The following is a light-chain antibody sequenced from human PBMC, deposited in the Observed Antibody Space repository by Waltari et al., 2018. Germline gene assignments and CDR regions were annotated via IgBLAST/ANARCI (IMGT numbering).Light chain of an antibody. CDR1: GSAVGSYFL. J-gene: IGLJ2*01. Sequence: QSPLTQPAAVSGSPGQSITISCTGSGSAVGSYFLVSWYQQNPGTAPRLLIYAASRRPSGGSTRFSGSKSGNTAALTISGLQAEDEADYYCCAYAGTNTLLFGGGTKVTVL. V-gene: IGLV2-23*01. CDR3: CAYAGTNTLL. CDR2: AAS.